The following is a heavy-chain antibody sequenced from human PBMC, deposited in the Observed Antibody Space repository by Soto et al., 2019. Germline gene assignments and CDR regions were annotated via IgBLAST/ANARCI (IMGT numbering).Heavy chain of an antibody. J-gene: IGHJ4*02. Sequence: LETLCLTCAFSGYYINGSHWLNWVRPPPEKGLEWIGQISHSGSTNYNPSLTSRVTISVDKSKNHFSLKLTSVTAADTAVYYCAARHFWSRPWTDGRLDYWGQGTLVPVSS. CDR3: AARHFWSRPWTDGRLDY. D-gene: IGHD3-3*02. CDR1: GYYINGSHW. CDR2: ISHSGST. V-gene: IGHV4-4*02.